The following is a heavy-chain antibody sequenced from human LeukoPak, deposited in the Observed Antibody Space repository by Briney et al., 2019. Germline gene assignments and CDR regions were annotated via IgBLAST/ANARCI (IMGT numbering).Heavy chain of an antibody. CDR2: ISSDGSNK. Sequence: GRSLRLSCAASGFTFSSYAMHWVRHARGQGLEWVALISSDGSNKYYADSVKGRFTISRDNSKNTLYLQMNSLRADDTAVYYCAKEAPYSASWQEFWGQGTLVTVSS. CDR1: GFTFSSYA. J-gene: IGHJ4*02. CDR3: AKEAPYSASWQEF. D-gene: IGHD2-2*01. V-gene: IGHV3-30*18.